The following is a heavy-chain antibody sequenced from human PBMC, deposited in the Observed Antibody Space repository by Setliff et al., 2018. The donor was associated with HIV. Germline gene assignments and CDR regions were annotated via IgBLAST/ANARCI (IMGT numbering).Heavy chain of an antibody. Sequence: GGSLRLSCAASGFTFSYYGVHWVRQAPGKGLDWVASILFDGTYKYYAASVKGRFTISRDNSKNALFLQMGSLRTEDTAVYFCAKDHLSGWASDCWGQGTLVTVSS. V-gene: IGHV3-30*02. J-gene: IGHJ4*02. D-gene: IGHD6-19*01. CDR3: AKDHLSGWASDC. CDR1: GFTFSYYG. CDR2: ILFDGTYK.